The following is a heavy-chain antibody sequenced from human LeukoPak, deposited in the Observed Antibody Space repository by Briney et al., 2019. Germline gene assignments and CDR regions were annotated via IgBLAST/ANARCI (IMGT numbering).Heavy chain of an antibody. CDR2: ISSSSSYI. Sequence: GGSLRLSCAASGLTFSSYSMNWVRQAPGKGLEWVSSISSSSSYIYYADSVKGRFTISRDNAKNSLYLQMNSLRAEDTAVYYCAKGASDIVVVTSTYYFDYWGQGTLVTVSS. V-gene: IGHV3-21*01. CDR1: GLTFSSYS. J-gene: IGHJ4*02. CDR3: AKGASDIVVVTSTYYFDY. D-gene: IGHD2-2*01.